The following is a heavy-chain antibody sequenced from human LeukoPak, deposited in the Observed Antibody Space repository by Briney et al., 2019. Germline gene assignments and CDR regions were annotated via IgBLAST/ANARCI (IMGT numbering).Heavy chain of an antibody. D-gene: IGHD2-15*01. CDR2: NNHSGST. J-gene: IGHJ4*02. CDR1: GGSFSGYY. CDR3: ARAASYCSGGSCYSGEKYYFDY. V-gene: IGHV4-34*01. Sequence: SETLSLTCAVYGGSFSGYYWSWIRQPPGKGLEWIGENNHSGSTNYNPSLKSRVTISVDTSKNQFSLKLSSVTAADTAVYYCARAASYCSGGSCYSGEKYYFDYWGQGTLVTGSS.